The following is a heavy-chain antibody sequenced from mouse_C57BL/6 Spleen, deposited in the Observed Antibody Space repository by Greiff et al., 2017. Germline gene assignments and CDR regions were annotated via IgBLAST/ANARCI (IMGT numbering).Heavy chain of an antibody. Sequence: VKLVESGPGLVQPSQSLSITCTVSDFSLTSYGVHWVRQPPGKGLEWLGVIWSGGSTDYNAAFISRLSISKDNSKSQVFFKMNSLQADDTAIYYCAKGDYGDWYFDVWGTGTTVTVSS. CDR1: DFSLTSYG. V-gene: IGHV2-4*01. D-gene: IGHD1-1*02. J-gene: IGHJ1*03. CDR3: AKGDYGDWYFDV. CDR2: IWSGGST.